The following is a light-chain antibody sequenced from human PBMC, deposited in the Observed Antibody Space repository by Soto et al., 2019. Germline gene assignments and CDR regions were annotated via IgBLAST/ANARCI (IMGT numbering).Light chain of an antibody. Sequence: QSVLTQPPSASGTPGQRVTSSCSGSSSNIGSNYVYWYQQLPGTAPKLLMYRDVKRPSGVPDRFSGSKSGTSASLAISGLRSEDEADYSCASFDDSLIGSYVVGTGNKLTVL. CDR1: SSNIGSNY. CDR2: RDV. CDR3: ASFDDSLIGSYV. V-gene: IGLV1-47*01. J-gene: IGLJ1*01.